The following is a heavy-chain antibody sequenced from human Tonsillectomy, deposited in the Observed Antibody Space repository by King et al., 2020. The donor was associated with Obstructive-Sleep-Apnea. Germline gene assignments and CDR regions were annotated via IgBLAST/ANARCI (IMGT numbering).Heavy chain of an antibody. V-gene: IGHV4-38-2*02. J-gene: IGHJ2*01. D-gene: IGHD5-24*01. CDR2: IYHAGST. CDR3: ARASRGDGYSYWYFDL. Sequence: QLQESSPGLVKPSETLSLTCTVSGYSITSTNYWGWIRQPPGKGLEWIGSIYHAGSTYYSPSLKSRVNMSADTSKNQFSLQLSLVTAADTAVYYCARASRGDGYSYWYFDLWGRGTLVTVSS. CDR1: GYSITSTNY.